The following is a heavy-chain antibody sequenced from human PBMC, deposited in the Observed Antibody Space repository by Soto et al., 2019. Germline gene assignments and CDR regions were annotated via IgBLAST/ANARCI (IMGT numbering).Heavy chain of an antibody. CDR2: ISYDGSNK. Sequence: QVQLVESGGGVVQPGRSLRLSCAASGFTFSSYGMHWVRQAPGKGLEWVAVISYDGSNKYYADSVKGRFTISRDNSKNTLYLQMNSLRAEDTAVYYCAEKRCSSTSCYRGFDPWGQGTLVTVSS. D-gene: IGHD2-2*01. CDR3: AEKRCSSTSCYRGFDP. CDR1: GFTFSSYG. V-gene: IGHV3-30*03. J-gene: IGHJ5*02.